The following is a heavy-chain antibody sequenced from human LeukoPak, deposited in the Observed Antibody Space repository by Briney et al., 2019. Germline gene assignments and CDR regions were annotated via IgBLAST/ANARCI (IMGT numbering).Heavy chain of an antibody. CDR2: INSDGSST. CDR3: ARDTDTVTTILDY. CDR1: GFTISSYW. D-gene: IGHD4-17*01. J-gene: IGHJ4*02. V-gene: IGHV3-74*01. Sequence: PGGSLRLSCGATGFTISSYWMHWVRQAPGKGLVWVSRINSDGSSTSYADSVKGRFTISRDNAKNTLYLQMNSLRAEDTAVYYCARDTDTVTTILDYWGQGTLVTVSS.